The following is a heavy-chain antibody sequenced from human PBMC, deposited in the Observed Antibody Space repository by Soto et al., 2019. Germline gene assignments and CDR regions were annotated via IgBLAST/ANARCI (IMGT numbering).Heavy chain of an antibody. J-gene: IGHJ4*02. CDR3: XXHXXDDYNYGGSGIFDY. CDR2: MYYSGSS. D-gene: IGHD4-4*01. V-gene: IGHV4-39*01. Sequence: QLQLQESGPGLVKPSETLSLTCSVSGGSISSRTFWWAWIRQPPGKGLEWIGDMYYSGSSYSSPSLKSRVTLSVDTSKNQLSLKLNSVTAADTAVYYXXXHXXDDYNYGGSGIFDYWGQGTLVTVSS. CDR1: GGSISSRTFW.